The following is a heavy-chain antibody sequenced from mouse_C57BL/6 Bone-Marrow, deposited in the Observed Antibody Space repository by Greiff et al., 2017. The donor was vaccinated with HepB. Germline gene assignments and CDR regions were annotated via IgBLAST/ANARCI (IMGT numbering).Heavy chain of an antibody. CDR2: IDPENGDT. D-gene: IGHD2-4*01. Sequence: EVKLQESGAELVRPGASVKLSCTASGFNIKDDYMHWVKQRPEQGLEWIGWIDPENGDTEYASKFQGKATITADTSSNTAYLQLSSLTSEDTAVYYCTSYYDYLAWFAYWGQGTLVTVSA. V-gene: IGHV14-4*01. CDR3: TSYYDYLAWFAY. CDR1: GFNIKDDY. J-gene: IGHJ3*01.